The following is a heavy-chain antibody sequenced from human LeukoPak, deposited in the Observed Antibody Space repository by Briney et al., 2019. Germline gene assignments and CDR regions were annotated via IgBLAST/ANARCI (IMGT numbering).Heavy chain of an antibody. J-gene: IGHJ4*02. Sequence: PGRSLSLSCAASGFTFSSYGMHWVRQAPGKGLEWVAVLSYDGRNKYYADSVTGRFSISRDNSKNTLYLQMSSLRAEDTAVYYCVKESYDILTGYYTRAFDYWGQGTLVTVSS. CDR2: LSYDGRNK. CDR3: VKESYDILTGYYTRAFDY. CDR1: GFTFSSYG. V-gene: IGHV3-30*18. D-gene: IGHD3-9*01.